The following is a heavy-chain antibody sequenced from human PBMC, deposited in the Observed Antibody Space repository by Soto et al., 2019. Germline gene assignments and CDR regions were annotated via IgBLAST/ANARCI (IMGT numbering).Heavy chain of an antibody. J-gene: IGHJ4*02. CDR2: IYYSGST. D-gene: IGHD2-2*01. CDR3: AGQTASIVRQGDFDY. V-gene: IGHV4-39*01. Sequence: QLQLQESGPGLVKPSETLSITCSVSGDSITSIRYYWGWIRQSPQTGLELIGSIYYSGSTFDNPSLKCRVSFSVDTSTNQCSRQLTSVSAADTSLYFGAGQTASIVRQGDFDYWGQATLVTVSS. CDR1: GDSITSIRYY.